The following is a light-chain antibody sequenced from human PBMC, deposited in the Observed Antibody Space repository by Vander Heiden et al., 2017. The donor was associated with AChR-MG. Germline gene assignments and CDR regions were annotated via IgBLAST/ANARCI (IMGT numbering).Light chain of an antibody. CDR1: SSNMGSND. V-gene: IGLV1-44*01. Sequence: QSVLTPPPSASGTPGQRVTISCSGSSSNMGSNDVNWYQQLPGTAPKLLIYSNNQRPSGVPDRFSGSKSGTSASLAISGLQSEDEADYYCAAWDDSLNGWVFGGGTKLTVL. CDR3: AAWDDSLNGWV. CDR2: SNN. J-gene: IGLJ3*02.